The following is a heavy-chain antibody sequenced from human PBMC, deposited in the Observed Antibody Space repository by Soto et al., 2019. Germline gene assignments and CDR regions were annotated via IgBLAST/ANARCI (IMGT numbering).Heavy chain of an antibody. CDR3: ARERGWYYFDC. J-gene: IGHJ4*02. D-gene: IGHD6-19*01. Sequence: QVQLVESGGGVVQPGRSLRLSCAASGFTFSSYAMHWVRQAPGKGLEWVAVISYDGSNKYYADSVKGRFTISRDNSKNTLYLQMNSLRAEDTAVYYCARERGWYYFDCWGQGTLVTVSS. CDR1: GFTFSSYA. CDR2: ISYDGSNK. V-gene: IGHV3-30-3*01.